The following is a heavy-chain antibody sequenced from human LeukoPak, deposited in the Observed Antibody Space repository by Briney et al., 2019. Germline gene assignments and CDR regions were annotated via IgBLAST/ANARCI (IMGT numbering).Heavy chain of an antibody. CDR1: GDSISSSNYY. CDR3: ARHQYQLSALDY. D-gene: IGHD2-2*01. V-gene: IGHV4-61*02. CDR2: MSTSGST. Sequence: SQTLSLTCTVSGDSISSSNYYWSWIRQPAGKGLEWIGRMSTSGSTNYNPSLKSRVTISVDTSKSQFSLNLNSVTAADTAVYYCARHQYQLSALDYWGQGTLVTVSS. J-gene: IGHJ4*02.